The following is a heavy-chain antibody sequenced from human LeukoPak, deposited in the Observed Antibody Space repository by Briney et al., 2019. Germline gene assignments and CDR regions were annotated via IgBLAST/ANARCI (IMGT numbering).Heavy chain of an antibody. D-gene: IGHD2-2*01. CDR1: GFTFSSYS. J-gene: IGHJ4*02. V-gene: IGHV3-21*01. CDR2: ISSSSSYI. Sequence: AGGSLRLSCAASGFTFSSYSMNWVRQAPGKGLEWVSSISSSSSYIYYADSVKGRFTISRDNAKNSLYLQMNSLRAEDTAVYYCARGTYCSSTSCYALFDYWGQGTLVTVSS. CDR3: ARGTYCSSTSCYALFDY.